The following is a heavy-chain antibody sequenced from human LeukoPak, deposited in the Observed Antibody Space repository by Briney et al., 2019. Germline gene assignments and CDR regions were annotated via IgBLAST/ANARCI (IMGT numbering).Heavy chain of an antibody. CDR3: ARGYCSGGSCYSYYYYNYMDV. CDR1: GGSISSSSYY. J-gene: IGHJ6*03. V-gene: IGHV4-39*07. CDR2: IHYSGST. D-gene: IGHD2-15*01. Sequence: SETLSLTCTVSGGSISSSSYYWGWIRQPPGKGLEWIGSIHYSGSTNYNPSLKSPVTISVDTSKNQFSLKLSSVTAADTAVYYCARGYCSGGSCYSYYYYNYMDVWGKGTTVTVSS.